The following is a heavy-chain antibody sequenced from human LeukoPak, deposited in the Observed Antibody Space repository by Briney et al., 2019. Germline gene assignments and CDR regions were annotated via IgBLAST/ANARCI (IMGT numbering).Heavy chain of an antibody. CDR3: AKDRAQCWGGLMAPSHQ. CDR1: GFSFSSYW. CDR2: ISASGGST. V-gene: IGHV3-23*01. D-gene: IGHD3-16*01. Sequence: GGSLRLSCAVSGFSFSSYWMSWVRQAPGKGPEWVASISASGGSTFYADSVKGRFTISRDNSKNTLYLQMNSLGAEDTAVYYCAKDRAQCWGGLMAPSHQWGEGTLVTVLS. J-gene: IGHJ1*01.